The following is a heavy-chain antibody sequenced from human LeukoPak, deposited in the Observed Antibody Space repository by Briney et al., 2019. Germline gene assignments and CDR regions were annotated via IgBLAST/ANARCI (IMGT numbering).Heavy chain of an antibody. D-gene: IGHD2-15*01. CDR2: IYYSGST. CDR1: GGSIGSYY. V-gene: IGHV4-59*01. CDR3: ARDRRDCSGGSCYYRSDWYFDL. Sequence: SETLSLTCTVSGGSIGSYYWNWIRQAPGKGLEWIGYIYYSGSTNYNPSLKSRVTISVDTSKNQFSLKLSSVTAADTAVYYCARDRRDCSGGSCYYRSDWYFDLWGRGTLVTVSS. J-gene: IGHJ2*01.